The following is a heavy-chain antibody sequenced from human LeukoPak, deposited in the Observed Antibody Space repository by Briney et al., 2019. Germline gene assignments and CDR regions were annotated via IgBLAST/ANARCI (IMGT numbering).Heavy chain of an antibody. CDR1: GGSISSGGYS. Sequence: SETLSLTCAVSGGSISSGGYSWSWIRQPPGKGLEWIGYIYHSGSTYYNPSLKSRVTISVDTSKNQFSLKLSSVTAADTAVYYCARGGTVVTPNAFDIWGQGTMVTVSS. D-gene: IGHD2-21*02. V-gene: IGHV4-30-2*01. J-gene: IGHJ3*02. CDR2: IYHSGST. CDR3: ARGGTVVTPNAFDI.